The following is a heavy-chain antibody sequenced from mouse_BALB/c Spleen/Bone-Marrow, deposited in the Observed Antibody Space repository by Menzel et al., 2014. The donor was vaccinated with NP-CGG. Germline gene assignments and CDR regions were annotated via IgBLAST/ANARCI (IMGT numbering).Heavy chain of an antibody. J-gene: IGHJ3*01. V-gene: IGHV1-80*01. CDR2: IYPGDGDT. CDR1: GYAFSSYW. D-gene: IGHD2-4*01. Sequence: QVQLQQPGAELVRPGSSVKISCKGSGYAFSSYWMNWVKQRPGQGLEWIGQIYPGDGDTNNNGKLKGKATLTADKSSTTVYMQLSSLTSEDSAVYFCARSNDYDPLAYWGQGTLVTVSA. CDR3: ARSNDYDPLAY.